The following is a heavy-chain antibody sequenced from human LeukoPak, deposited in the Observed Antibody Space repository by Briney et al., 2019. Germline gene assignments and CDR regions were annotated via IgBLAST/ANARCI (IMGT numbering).Heavy chain of an antibody. Sequence: PGGSLRLSCAASGFTFSSYAMSWVRQAPGKGLEWVSAISGSGGSTYYADSVKGRFTISRDNSKDTLYLQMNSLRAEDTAVYYCAKGGGLYYGMDVWGQGTTVTVSS. D-gene: IGHD6-25*01. V-gene: IGHV3-23*01. J-gene: IGHJ6*02. CDR2: ISGSGGST. CDR3: AKGGGLYYGMDV. CDR1: GFTFSSYA.